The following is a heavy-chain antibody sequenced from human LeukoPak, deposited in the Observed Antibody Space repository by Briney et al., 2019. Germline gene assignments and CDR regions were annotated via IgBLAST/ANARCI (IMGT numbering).Heavy chain of an antibody. CDR3: ARDGQYSYGSAYFDY. CDR1: GGSISSYY. D-gene: IGHD5-18*01. V-gene: IGHV4-59*01. J-gene: IGHJ4*02. Sequence: NSSETLSLTCTVSGGSISSYYWSWIRQPPGKGLEWIGYIYYSGSTNYNPSLKSRVTISVDTSKNQFSLKLSSVTAADTAVYYCARDGQYSYGSAYFDYWGQGTLVTVSS. CDR2: IYYSGST.